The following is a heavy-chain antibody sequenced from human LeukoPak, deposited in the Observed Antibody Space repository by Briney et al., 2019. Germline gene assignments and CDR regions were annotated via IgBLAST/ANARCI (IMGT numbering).Heavy chain of an antibody. J-gene: IGHJ4*02. CDR2: ISDGGGS. V-gene: IGHV4-59*01. Sequence: SETLSLTCTVSGGSIRNYYWTWIRQPPGKGLEWIGYISDGGGSNYNPSLKSRVTISVDTSKNQFSLKLSSVTAADTAVYYCARSGGVWYFDYWGQGTLVTVSS. CDR3: ARSGGVWYFDY. D-gene: IGHD3-16*01. CDR1: GGSIRNYY.